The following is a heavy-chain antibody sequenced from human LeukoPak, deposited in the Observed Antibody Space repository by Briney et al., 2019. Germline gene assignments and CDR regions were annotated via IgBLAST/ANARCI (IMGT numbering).Heavy chain of an antibody. CDR1: GYTFTSYG. Sequence: ASVKVSCKASGYTFTSYGISWVRQAPGQGLEWMGWINPNTGGTNYAQNFHGRVSMTRDTSITTAYLELTRLTSDDTAVYYCARGDKQGNLLGPSGYFDPWGQGTLVTVSS. V-gene: IGHV1-2*02. D-gene: IGHD5-18*01. J-gene: IGHJ5*02. CDR3: ARGDKQGNLLGPSGYFDP. CDR2: INPNTGGT.